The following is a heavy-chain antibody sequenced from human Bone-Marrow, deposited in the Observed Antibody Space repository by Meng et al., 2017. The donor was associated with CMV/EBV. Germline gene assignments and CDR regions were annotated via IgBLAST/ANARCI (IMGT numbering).Heavy chain of an antibody. J-gene: IGHJ5*02. V-gene: IGHV1-18*04. CDR3: ARSRVGAWTWFDP. CDR2: VSVYKGDT. D-gene: IGHD1-26*01. CDR1: GYTFTAHY. Sequence: ASVKVSCKASGYTFTAHYFHWVRQAPGQGLEWVGWVSVYKGDTKYAEKVEGRVTLTADTSASTAYLELRSLRFDDTAVYYCARSRVGAWTWFDPWGQGTLVTVSS.